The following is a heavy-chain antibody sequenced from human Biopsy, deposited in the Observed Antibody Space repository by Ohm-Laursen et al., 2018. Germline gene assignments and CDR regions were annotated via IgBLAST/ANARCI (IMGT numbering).Heavy chain of an antibody. Sequence: GTLSLTCSVSGGSIISYYWTWIRQPPGKGLEWIGHVYNGGITNYNPSLKSRVTISKDTSKNQFSLQVNSVTAADTAVYYCARTPRDSFWSGSYKRGLWFDPWGQGTLVIVYS. CDR1: GGSIISYY. CDR3: ARTPRDSFWSGSYKRGLWFDP. V-gene: IGHV4-59*01. D-gene: IGHD3-3*01. J-gene: IGHJ5*02. CDR2: VYNGGIT.